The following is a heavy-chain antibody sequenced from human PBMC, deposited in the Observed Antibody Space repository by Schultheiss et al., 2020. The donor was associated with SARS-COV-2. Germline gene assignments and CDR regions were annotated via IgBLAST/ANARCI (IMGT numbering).Heavy chain of an antibody. Sequence: SETLSLTCTVSGGTISSSSYYWGWSRQPPGKGLEWIGSIYYSGSTYYNPSLKSRVTISVDTSKNQFSLKLSSVTAADTAVYYCARDWSVDIVVVPAAGAFDYWGQGTLVTVSS. CDR1: GGTISSSSYY. D-gene: IGHD2-2*01. CDR3: ARDWSVDIVVVPAAGAFDY. V-gene: IGHV4-39*07. J-gene: IGHJ4*02. CDR2: IYYSGST.